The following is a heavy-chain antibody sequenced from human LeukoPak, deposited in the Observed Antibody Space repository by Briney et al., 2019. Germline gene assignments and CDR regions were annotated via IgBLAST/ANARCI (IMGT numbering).Heavy chain of an antibody. V-gene: IGHV4-39*01. CDR3: ARGVNWFDP. CDR2: INSSRIT. J-gene: IGHJ5*02. Sequence: SETLSLSCTVSRGSILASFYWAWIRSPPGKGLEWIGSINSSRITYFNPSLRSRVTISLESTKKQFSLSRNSVSSPDTGVYYCARGVNWFDPWGQGTLVTVSS. CDR1: RGSILASFY.